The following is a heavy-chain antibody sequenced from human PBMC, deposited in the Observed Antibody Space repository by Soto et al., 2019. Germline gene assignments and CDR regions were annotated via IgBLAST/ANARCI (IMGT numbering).Heavy chain of an antibody. CDR3: ASSAGHPGDFFYYNGMDV. CDR1: GGSFSGYY. D-gene: IGHD3-10*01. Sequence: SETLSLTCAVHGGSFSGYYWSWIRQPPGKGLEWIGEINHSGSTNYNPSLKSRVTISVDTSKNQFSLKLSSVTAADTAVYYCASSAGHPGDFFYYNGMDVWGLGTTVTVSS. J-gene: IGHJ6*02. V-gene: IGHV4-34*01. CDR2: INHSGST.